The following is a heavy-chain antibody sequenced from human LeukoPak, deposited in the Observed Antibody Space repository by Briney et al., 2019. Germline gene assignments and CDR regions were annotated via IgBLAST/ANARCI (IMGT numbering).Heavy chain of an antibody. Sequence: SETLSLTCTVSGVSINSYWSWIRQPAGKALEWIGRVYASGSTDSNSAHTRRVTMSLATSKTQFSLELRSVTAGATDVSFCARAIRGSASYGTNYYYYMDVWGKGTTVAVSS. CDR1: GVSINSY. J-gene: IGHJ6*03. CDR2: VYASGST. CDR3: ARAIRGSASYGTNYYYYMDV. V-gene: IGHV4-4*07. D-gene: IGHD2-2*01.